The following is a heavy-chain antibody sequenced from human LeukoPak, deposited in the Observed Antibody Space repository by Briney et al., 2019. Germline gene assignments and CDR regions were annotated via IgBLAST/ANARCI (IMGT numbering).Heavy chain of an antibody. V-gene: IGHV5-51*01. CDR2: IYPGDSDH. Sequence: ESLNISCKGPGYIFPSYLMGWVRQIPGKGLGLIGGIYPGDSDHRYRPPLQGRVTISADKSISTAYLQWSSLKASDNAMYYCARLVGATTSSLDYWGQGTLVTVSS. D-gene: IGHD1-26*01. J-gene: IGHJ4*02. CDR1: GYIFPSYL. CDR3: ARLVGATTSSLDY.